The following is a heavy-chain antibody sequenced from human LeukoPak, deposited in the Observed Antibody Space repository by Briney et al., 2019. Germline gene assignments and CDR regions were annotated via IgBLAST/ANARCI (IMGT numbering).Heavy chain of an antibody. Sequence: GRSLRLSCAASGFTFSSYGMHWVRQAPGKGLEWVAVIWYDGSNKYYADSVKGRFTISRDNSKNTLYLQMNSLRAEDTAVYYCAREPTRYSSSSLSSMFGGMDVWGQGTTVTVSS. J-gene: IGHJ6*02. CDR1: GFTFSSYG. CDR2: IWYDGSNK. CDR3: AREPTRYSSSSLSSMFGGMDV. D-gene: IGHD6-6*01. V-gene: IGHV3-33*01.